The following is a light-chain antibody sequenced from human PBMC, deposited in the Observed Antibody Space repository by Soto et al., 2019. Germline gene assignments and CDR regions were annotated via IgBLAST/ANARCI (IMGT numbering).Light chain of an antibody. CDR2: NSN. J-gene: IGLJ1*01. CDR1: RSDIGSNF. CDR3: AAWDDSLTGPV. Sequence: VLSQPPSASGTPGQTVIISCSGSRSDIGSNFVNWYQHLPGTAPKLLIYNSNQRPSGVPDRFSGSKSGTSASLAISGLQSEDEADYYCAAWDDSLTGPVFGTGTKSPS. V-gene: IGLV1-44*01.